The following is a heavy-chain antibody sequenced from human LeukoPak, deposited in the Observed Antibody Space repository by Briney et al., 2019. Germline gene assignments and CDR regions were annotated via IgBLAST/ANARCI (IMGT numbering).Heavy chain of an antibody. V-gene: IGHV4-59*01. CDR3: ARYSNYGDYYYYYMDV. CDR2: IYYSGST. D-gene: IGHD4-11*01. Sequence: PSETLSLTCTVSGGSISSYYWSWIRQPPGKGLEWIGYIYYSGSTNYNPSLKSRVTISVDTSKNQFSLKLSSVTAADTAVYYCARYSNYGDYYYYYMDVWGKGTTVTVS. CDR1: GGSISSYY. J-gene: IGHJ6*03.